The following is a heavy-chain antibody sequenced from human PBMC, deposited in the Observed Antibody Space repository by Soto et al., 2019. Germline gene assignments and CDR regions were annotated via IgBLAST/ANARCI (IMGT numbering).Heavy chain of an antibody. CDR1: GFTFSSYA. V-gene: IGHV3-23*01. D-gene: IGHD2-2*01. Sequence: EVQLLESGGGLVQPGGSLRLSCAASGFTFSSYAMSCVRQAPGKGLEWVSAISGSGGSTYYADSVKGRFTISRDNSKNTLYLPMNSLRAEDTAVYYCAKAPSSTSRRWMDVWGKGTTVTVYS. CDR2: ISGSGGST. CDR3: AKAPSSTSRRWMDV. J-gene: IGHJ6*04.